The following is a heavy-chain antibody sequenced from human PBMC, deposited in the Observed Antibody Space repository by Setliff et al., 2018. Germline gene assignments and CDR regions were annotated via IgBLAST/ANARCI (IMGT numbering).Heavy chain of an antibody. Sequence: SVKVSCKASGGTFSSYAISWVRQAPGQGLEWMGGITPIFGTANYAQKFQGRVTITTDESTSTAYMELSSLRSEDTAVYYCARSYYYDSSGYSYFQHWGQGTLVTVSS. D-gene: IGHD3-22*01. V-gene: IGHV1-69*05. CDR2: ITPIFGTA. CDR3: ARSYYYDSSGYSYFQH. J-gene: IGHJ1*01. CDR1: GGTFSSYA.